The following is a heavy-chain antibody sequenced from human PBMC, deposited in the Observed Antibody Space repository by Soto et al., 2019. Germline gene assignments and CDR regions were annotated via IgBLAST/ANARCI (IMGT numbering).Heavy chain of an antibody. Sequence: QVQLVQSGAEVKKPGASVKVSCKASGYTFTSYYIHCVRQAPGQWLERMGIINPSGGSTSYAQKFQGRVTMTSDTSTSTVYMELSSLRSEDTAVYYCVTDLYSGSFGAFDIWGQGTMVTVSS. D-gene: IGHD1-26*01. J-gene: IGHJ3*02. V-gene: IGHV1-46*01. CDR1: GYTFTSYY. CDR3: VTDLYSGSFGAFDI. CDR2: INPSGGST.